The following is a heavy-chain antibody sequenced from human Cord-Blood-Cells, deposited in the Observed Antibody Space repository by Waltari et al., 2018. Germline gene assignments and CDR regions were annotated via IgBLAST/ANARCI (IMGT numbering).Heavy chain of an antibody. D-gene: IGHD1-26*01. J-gene: IGHJ4*02. CDR3: ARRGSYQPFDY. CDR2: IYYSGST. Sequence: QLQLQESGPGLVKPSETLSLTCTVSGGSISSSSYYWGWIRQPPGKGLEWIGSIYYSGSTYYNPPLKSRVTISVDTSKNQFSLKLSSVTAADTAVYYCARRGSYQPFDYWGQGTLVTVSS. CDR1: GGSISSSSYY. V-gene: IGHV4-39*01.